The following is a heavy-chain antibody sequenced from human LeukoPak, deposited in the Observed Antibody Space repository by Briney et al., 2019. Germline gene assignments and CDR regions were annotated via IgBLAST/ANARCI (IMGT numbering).Heavy chain of an antibody. J-gene: IGHJ4*02. CDR3: AISWRGVGAFKY. Sequence: GASVKVSCKASGYTFTGHYMHWVRQASGQGLEWMGWISPNSGGTKYAQKFQGRVTLTRDTSISTAYMELSTLTSDDTAVYYCAISWRGVGAFKYWGQGTLVTVSS. CDR1: GYTFTGHY. D-gene: IGHD1-26*01. CDR2: ISPNSGGT. V-gene: IGHV1-2*02.